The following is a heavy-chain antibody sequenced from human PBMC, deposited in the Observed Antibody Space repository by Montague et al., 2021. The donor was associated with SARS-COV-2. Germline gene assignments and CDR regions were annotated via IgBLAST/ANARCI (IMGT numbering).Heavy chain of an antibody. CDR1: GGSISSGGYY. CDR2: IYYSGST. V-gene: IGHV4-31*03. CDR3: ARGEGVMVYVYGMDV. Sequence: TLSLTCTVSGGSISSGGYYWSWIRQHSGKGLEWIGYIYYSGSTNYNPSLKSRLTISVDTSKNQFSLKLSSVTAADTAVYYCARGEGVMVYVYGMDVWGQGTTVTVSS. D-gene: IGHD2-8*01. J-gene: IGHJ6*02.